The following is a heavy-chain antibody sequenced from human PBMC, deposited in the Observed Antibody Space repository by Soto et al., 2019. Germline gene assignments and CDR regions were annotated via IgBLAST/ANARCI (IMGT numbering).Heavy chain of an antibody. Sequence: GSLRLPCPTPGFRFSSHELTVVRRVTGKGLEWVAHIISSGNALYYAASVKGRFTNSRNNPKHPIYLQLSSLRVHDWSLYECARGVCDRPPLHGWEQGTLVTV. D-gene: IGHD3-22*01. V-gene: IGHV3-48*03. J-gene: IGHJ4*02. CDR3: ARGVCDRPPLHG. CDR2: IISSGNAL. CDR1: GFRFSSHE.